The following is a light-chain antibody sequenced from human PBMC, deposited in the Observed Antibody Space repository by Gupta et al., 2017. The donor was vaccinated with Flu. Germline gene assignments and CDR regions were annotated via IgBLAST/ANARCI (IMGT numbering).Light chain of an antibody. J-gene: IGKJ2*01. V-gene: IGKV3-20*01. CDR2: GAS. CDR1: QSVTSAY. Sequence: EIVCTQSPGTSPLAPGERATLSFRATQSVTSAYLDWYQQKPGQPPRLLIYGASSRATGIPDRFSGSGSGTDFTLKISRLEPEDFAVYFCKQYGSSPYTFGQGTKLEIK. CDR3: KQYGSSPYT.